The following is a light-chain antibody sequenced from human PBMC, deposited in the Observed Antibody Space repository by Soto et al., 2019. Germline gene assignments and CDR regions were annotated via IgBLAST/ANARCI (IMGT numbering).Light chain of an antibody. CDR2: KVS. CDR3: MQGTHWPPVT. V-gene: IGKV2-30*01. CDR1: QSLVYSDANTY. Sequence: DVVMTQSPLSLPVTLGQPASISCRSSQSLVYSDANTYLNWFQQRPGQSPRRLIYKVSNRDSGVPDRFSGSGSGTDFTLKISRVEAEDVGVYYCMQGTHWPPVTFGQGTKLEIK. J-gene: IGKJ2*01.